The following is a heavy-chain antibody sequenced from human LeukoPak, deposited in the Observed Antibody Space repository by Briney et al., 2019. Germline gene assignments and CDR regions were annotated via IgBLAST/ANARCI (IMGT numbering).Heavy chain of an antibody. J-gene: IGHJ4*02. CDR2: ISYDGSNK. Sequence: GGSLRLSCAASGFTFSSYAIHWVRQAPGKGLDWVAVISYDGSNKYYADSVKGRFTISRDNSKNTLYLQLNSLRAEDTAVYYCARSGPTQWLVRFFDYWGQGTLVTVSS. V-gene: IGHV3-30*04. CDR3: ARSGPTQWLVRFFDY. CDR1: GFTFSSYA. D-gene: IGHD6-19*01.